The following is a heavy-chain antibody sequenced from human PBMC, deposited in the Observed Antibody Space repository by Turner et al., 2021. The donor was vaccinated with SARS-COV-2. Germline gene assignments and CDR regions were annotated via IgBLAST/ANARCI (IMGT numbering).Heavy chain of an antibody. CDR3: ARDPGEGSFDY. V-gene: IGHV4-59*01. CDR1: GGSISSYY. D-gene: IGHD3-16*01. Sequence: QVQLQDSGPGLVKPSETLSLTCTVSGGSISSYYWSWIRQPPGKGLEWIGYIYYSGSTNYNPSLKSRVTISVDTSKNQFSLKLSSVTAADTAVYYCARDPGEGSFDYWGQGTLVTVSS. CDR2: IYYSGST. J-gene: IGHJ4*02.